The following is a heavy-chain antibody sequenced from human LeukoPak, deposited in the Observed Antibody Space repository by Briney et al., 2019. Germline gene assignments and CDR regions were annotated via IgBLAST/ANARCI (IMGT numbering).Heavy chain of an antibody. D-gene: IGHD6-13*01. CDR1: GGSISSYY. V-gene: IGHV4-59*01. CDR3: ASGPSRIAAAGYYDYYGMDD. J-gene: IGHJ6*02. CDR2: IYYSGST. Sequence: SETLSLTCTVSGGSISSYYWSWIRQPPGKGLEWIGYIYYSGSTNYNPSLKSRVTISVDTSKNQFSLKLSSATAADTAVHYCASGPSRIAAAGYYDYYGMDDWGQGTTVTVAS.